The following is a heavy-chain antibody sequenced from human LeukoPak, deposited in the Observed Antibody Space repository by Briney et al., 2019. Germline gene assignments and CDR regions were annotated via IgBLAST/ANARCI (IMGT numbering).Heavy chain of an antibody. Sequence: GASVKVSCEASGYTFTGYYMHWVRQAPGQGLEWMGWINPNSGGTNYAQKFQGRVTMTRDTSISTAYMELSRLRSDDTAVYYCAREYSSAVGYWFDPWGQGTLVTVSS. V-gene: IGHV1-2*02. J-gene: IGHJ5*02. CDR2: INPNSGGT. CDR1: GYTFTGYY. CDR3: AREYSSAVGYWFDP. D-gene: IGHD6-19*01.